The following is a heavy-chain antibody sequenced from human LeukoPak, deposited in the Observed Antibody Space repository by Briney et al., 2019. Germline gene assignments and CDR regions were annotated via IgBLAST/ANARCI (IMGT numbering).Heavy chain of an antibody. D-gene: IGHD1-26*01. CDR3: ARLLGSGSCAPSPSHFDY. CDR2: IYYSGST. V-gene: IGHV4-59*01. J-gene: IGHJ4*02. CDR1: GGSISNYY. Sequence: SETLSLTCTVSGGSISNYYWSWIRQPPGKGLEGIGYIYYSGSTNYNPSLKSRVTISVDTSKNQFSLKPSSVTAADTDVYYCARLLGSGSCAPSPSHFDYWGQGTLVTVSS.